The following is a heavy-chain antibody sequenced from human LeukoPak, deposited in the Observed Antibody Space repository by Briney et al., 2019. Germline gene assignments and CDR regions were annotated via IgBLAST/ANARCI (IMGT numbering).Heavy chain of an antibody. V-gene: IGHV3-7*01. J-gene: IGHJ4*02. CDR3: AKPSIRGEDYFDY. D-gene: IGHD7-27*01. CDR1: GFTSSNYW. CDR2: IKQDGSEK. Sequence: GGSLRLSCAASGFTSSNYWMSWVRQAPGKGLEWVANIKQDGSEKYYVDSVKGRFTISRDNAKNSLYLQMNSLRAEDTAIYYCAKPSIRGEDYFDYWGQGTLATVSS.